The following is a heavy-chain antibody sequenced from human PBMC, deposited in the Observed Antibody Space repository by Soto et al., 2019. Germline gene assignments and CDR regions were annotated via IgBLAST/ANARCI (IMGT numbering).Heavy chain of an antibody. J-gene: IGHJ4*02. CDR1: GCSIGRYY. V-gene: IGHV4-59*08. D-gene: IGHD4-17*01. Sequence: SETLSLSYTVSGCSIGRYYYSWIRLAPGKGLEWIGYMYYSGSPNYNPSLKSRVTISMDTSKNQFSLKLSSVTAADTSVYYCARHGDYAALDYWGQGTLVTVS. CDR3: ARHGDYAALDY. CDR2: MYYSGSP.